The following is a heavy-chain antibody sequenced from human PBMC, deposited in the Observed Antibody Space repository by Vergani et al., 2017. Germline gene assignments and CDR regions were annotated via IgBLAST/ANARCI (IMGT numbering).Heavy chain of an antibody. D-gene: IGHD3-22*01. V-gene: IGHV5-10-1*03. CDR3: ARQGHYDSSALDY. J-gene: IGHJ4*02. Sequence: EVQLVPSGAEVKTPGASLRISCKGSGYSFTSYWISWVRQMPGKGLEWMGRIDPSDSYTNYSPSFQGHVTISADKSISTAYLQWSSLKASDTAMYYCARQGHYDSSALDYWGQGTLVTVSS. CDR2: IDPSDSYT. CDR1: GYSFTSYW.